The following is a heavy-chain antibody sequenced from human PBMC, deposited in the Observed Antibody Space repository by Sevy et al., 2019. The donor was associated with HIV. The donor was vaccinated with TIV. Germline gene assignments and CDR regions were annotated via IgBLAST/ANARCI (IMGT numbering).Heavy chain of an antibody. V-gene: IGHV3-33*01. CDR2: IWYDGSKK. CDR1: GFTFSNFG. J-gene: IGHJ4*02. Sequence: GGSLRLSCAASGFTFSNFGMHWVRQAPGKGLEWVAVIWYDGSKKYYADSVKGRFTISRDNSKNTLYLQMNSLRAEYTAVYYCARGGGTAMVRDYFDYWGQGTLGTVSS. D-gene: IGHD5-18*01. CDR3: ARGGGTAMVRDYFDY.